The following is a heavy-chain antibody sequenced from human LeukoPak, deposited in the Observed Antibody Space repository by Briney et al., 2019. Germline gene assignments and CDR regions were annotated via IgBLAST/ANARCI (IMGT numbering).Heavy chain of an antibody. V-gene: IGHV4-34*01. Sequence: PSETLSLTCAVYGGSFSGYYWSWIRQPPGKGLEWIGEINHSGSTNYNPSLKSRVTISVDTSKNQFSLKLISVTAADTAVYYCAGRVYYYGSGRLRGARLDDWGQGTRVTVSS. CDR3: AGRVYYYGSGRLRGARLDD. CDR2: INHSGST. CDR1: GGSFSGYY. J-gene: IGHJ4*02. D-gene: IGHD3-10*01.